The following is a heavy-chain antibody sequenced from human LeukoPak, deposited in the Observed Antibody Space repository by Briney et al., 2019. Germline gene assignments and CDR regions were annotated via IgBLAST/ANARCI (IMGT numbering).Heavy chain of an antibody. CDR1: GGSISSGGHY. Sequence: SETLSLTCTVSGGSISSGGHYWSWIRQHPGKGLDWIGYIYYSGSTYYNPSPKSRVSISVDTSKNQFSLKLSSVTAADTAVYYCARHGLCGGSCLGGWFDPWGQGTLVTVSS. CDR2: IYYSGST. J-gene: IGHJ5*02. CDR3: ARHGLCGGSCLGGWFDP. D-gene: IGHD2-15*01. V-gene: IGHV4-31*03.